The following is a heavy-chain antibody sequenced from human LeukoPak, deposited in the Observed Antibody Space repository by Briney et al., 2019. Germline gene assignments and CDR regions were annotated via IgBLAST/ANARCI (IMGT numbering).Heavy chain of an antibody. CDR3: AKDTSIGRYCTNGVCSPFDY. D-gene: IGHD2-8*01. CDR2: ISDSGGST. Sequence: GGSLRLSCAASGFTLSSYAMSWVRQAPGKGLEWVSAISDSGGSTYDADSVKGRFTISRDNSKNTLYLQMNSLSAEDTAVYYCAKDTSIGRYCTNGVCSPFDYWGQGTLVTVSS. J-gene: IGHJ4*02. V-gene: IGHV3-23*01. CDR1: GFTLSSYA.